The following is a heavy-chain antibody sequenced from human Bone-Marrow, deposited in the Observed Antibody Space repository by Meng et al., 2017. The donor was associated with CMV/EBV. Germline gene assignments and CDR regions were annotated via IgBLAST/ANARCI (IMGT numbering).Heavy chain of an antibody. V-gene: IGHV1-18*01. D-gene: IGHD6-19*01. CDR1: YTFTSYG. J-gene: IGHJ4*02. CDR2: ISAYNGNT. CDR3: AREGHSSGWGGVYYFDY. Sequence: YTFTSYGISWVRQAPGKGLEWMGWISAYNGNTNNAQKIQGRVTMTTDTTTRTAYMELRSLRSDDTAVYYCAREGHSSGWGGVYYFDYWGQGTLVTVSS.